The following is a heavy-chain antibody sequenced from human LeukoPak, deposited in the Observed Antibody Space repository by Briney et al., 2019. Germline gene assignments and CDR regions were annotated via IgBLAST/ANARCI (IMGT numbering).Heavy chain of an antibody. CDR3: AKDQLADYCDNSGYFDC. CDR1: GFIVSNNF. CDR2: ISGSGGST. J-gene: IGHJ4*02. Sequence: GGSLRLSCAASGFIVSNNFMSWVRQAPGKGLEWVSAISGSGGSTYYADSVKGRFAISRDNSKNTLYLQMNSLRAEDTAIYYCAKDQLADYCDNSGYFDCWGQGTLVTVS. D-gene: IGHD3-22*01. V-gene: IGHV3-23*01.